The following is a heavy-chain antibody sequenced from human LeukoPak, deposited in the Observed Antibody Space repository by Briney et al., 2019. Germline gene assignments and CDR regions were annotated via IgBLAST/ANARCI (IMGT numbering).Heavy chain of an antibody. V-gene: IGHV3-21*01. CDR2: ISSSSSYI. Sequence: GSLRLSCAASGFTFSSYSMNWVRQAPGKGLEWVSSISSSSSYIYYADSVKGRFTISRDNAKNSLHLQMNSLRAEDTAVYYCARVRLRFLECPYWGQGTLVTVSS. D-gene: IGHD3-3*01. J-gene: IGHJ4*02. CDR3: ARVRLRFLECPY. CDR1: GFTFSSYS.